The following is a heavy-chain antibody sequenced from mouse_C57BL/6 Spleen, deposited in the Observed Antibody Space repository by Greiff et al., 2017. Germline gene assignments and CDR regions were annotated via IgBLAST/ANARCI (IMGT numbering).Heavy chain of an antibody. V-gene: IGHV1-50*01. Sequence: QVQLQQPGAELVKPGASVKLSCKASGYTFTSYWMQWVKQRPGQGLEWIGEIDPSDSYTNYNQKFKGKATLTVDTSSSTAYMQLSSLTSEDSAVXYCARQAVVAGDYFDYWGQGTTLTVSS. CDR1: GYTFTSYW. D-gene: IGHD1-1*01. CDR2: IDPSDSYT. CDR3: ARQAVVAGDYFDY. J-gene: IGHJ2*01.